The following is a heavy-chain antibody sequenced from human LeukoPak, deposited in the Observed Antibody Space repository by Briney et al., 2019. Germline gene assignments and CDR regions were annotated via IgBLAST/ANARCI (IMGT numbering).Heavy chain of an antibody. D-gene: IGHD3-16*02. CDR2: IKQEGSEK. V-gene: IGHV3-7*03. CDR1: GFTFSSYC. J-gene: IGHJ4*02. CDR3: AKEGGDYRQRPFDY. Sequence: GGSLRLSCAVSGFTFSSYCMSWVRQAPGKGLEWVANIKQEGSEKYHVDSVKGRFTISRDNSKNTLYLQMNSLRAEDTAVYYCAKEGGDYRQRPFDYWGQGILVTVSS.